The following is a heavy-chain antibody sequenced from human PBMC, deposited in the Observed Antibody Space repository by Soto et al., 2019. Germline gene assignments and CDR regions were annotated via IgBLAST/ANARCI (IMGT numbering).Heavy chain of an antibody. V-gene: IGHV1-2*04. CDR3: ARDLSSGWYEDWFDP. CDR1: GYTFTGYY. J-gene: IGHJ5*02. Sequence: ASVKVSCKASGYTFTGYYMHWVRQAPGRGLEWMGWINPNSGGTNYAQKFQGWVTMTRDTSISTAYMELSRLRSDDTAVYYCARDLSSGWYEDWFDPWGQGTLVTVSS. CDR2: INPNSGGT. D-gene: IGHD6-19*01.